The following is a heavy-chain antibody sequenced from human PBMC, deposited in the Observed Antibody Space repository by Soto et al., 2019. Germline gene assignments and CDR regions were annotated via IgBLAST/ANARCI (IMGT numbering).Heavy chain of an antibody. J-gene: IGHJ4*02. D-gene: IGHD3-22*01. CDR3: ASRGHSSNGQCNHFDY. CDR2: ISMSGSYK. V-gene: IGHV3-11*06. Sequence: GGSLRLSCVGSDFSLSGFYMSWVRQAPGKGLEWFSFISMSGSYKTYAASVEGRFTISRDNVKNILYLQMDSLRVEDTAVYYCASRGHSSNGQCNHFDYWGQGTQVTVSS. CDR1: DFSLSGFY.